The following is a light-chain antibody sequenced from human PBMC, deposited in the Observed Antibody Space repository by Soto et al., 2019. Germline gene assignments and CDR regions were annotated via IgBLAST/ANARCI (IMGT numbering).Light chain of an antibody. J-gene: IGKJ4*01. Sequence: EIVLTQSPGTLSLSPGERATLSCRASQSVSSSYLAWYQQKPGQAPRLLIYGASSRATGIPDRFSGSGSGTDFTLTICRLEPEDFAVYYCQQHRSSTPTVGRGTKV. CDR2: GAS. CDR3: QQHRSSTPT. V-gene: IGKV3-20*01. CDR1: QSVSSSY.